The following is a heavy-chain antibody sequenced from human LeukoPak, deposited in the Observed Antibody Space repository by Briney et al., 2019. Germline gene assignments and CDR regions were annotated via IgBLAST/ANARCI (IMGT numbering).Heavy chain of an antibody. CDR3: ARGPTYYDFWSASLGDWFDP. J-gene: IGHJ5*02. V-gene: IGHV1-2*02. CDR1: GYTFTGYY. D-gene: IGHD3-3*01. Sequence: ASVKVSCKASGYTFTGYYMHWVRQAPGQGFEWMGWINPNSGGTNYAQKCQGRVTMTRDTSISTAYMELSRLRSDDTAVYYCARGPTYYDFWSASLGDWFDPWGQGTLVTVSS. CDR2: INPNSGGT.